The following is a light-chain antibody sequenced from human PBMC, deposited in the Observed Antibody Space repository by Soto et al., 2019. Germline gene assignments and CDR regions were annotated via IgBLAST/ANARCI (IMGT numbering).Light chain of an antibody. V-gene: IGLV2-14*01. CDR1: STDARGYNY. Sequence: QSVLAQPCPVCGSPGQSMTFSFTGTSTDARGYNYVSWYQHHPGKGPKLIIYEVNNRPSGVSDRFSGSKSGNKASLTISNLEAEDESDYYCGSYTSTDTPFVFGTGTKVTVL. CDR3: GSYTSTDTPFV. J-gene: IGLJ1*01. CDR2: EVN.